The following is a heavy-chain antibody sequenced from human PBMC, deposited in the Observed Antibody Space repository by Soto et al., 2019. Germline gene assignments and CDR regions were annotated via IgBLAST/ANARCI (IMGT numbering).Heavy chain of an antibody. J-gene: IGHJ4*02. CDR3: ARARGARYFDY. Sequence: PSETLSLTCTVSGGSISSGDYYWSWIRQPPGKGLEWIGYIYYSGSTYYNPSLKSRVTISVDTSKNQFSLKLSSVTAADTAVYYCARARGARYFDYWGQGTLVNVSS. V-gene: IGHV4-30-4*01. CDR2: IYYSGST. CDR1: GGSISSGDYY. D-gene: IGHD2-15*01.